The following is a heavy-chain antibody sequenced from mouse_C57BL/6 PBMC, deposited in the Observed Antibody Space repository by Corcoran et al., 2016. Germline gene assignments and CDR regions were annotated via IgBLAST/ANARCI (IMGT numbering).Heavy chain of an antibody. D-gene: IGHD1-1*01. V-gene: IGHV9-3*01. Sequence: QIQLVQSGPELKKPGETVKISCKASGYTFTTYGMSWVKQAPGKGLKWMGWINTYSGVPTYADDFKGRFAFSLETSASTAYLQINNLKNEDTATYFCASKGELLRSFDYWGQGTTLTVSS. CDR2: INTYSGVP. J-gene: IGHJ2*01. CDR1: GYTFTTYG. CDR3: ASKGELLRSFDY.